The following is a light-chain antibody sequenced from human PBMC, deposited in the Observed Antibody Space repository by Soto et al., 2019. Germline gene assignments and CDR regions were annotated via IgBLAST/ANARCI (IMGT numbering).Light chain of an antibody. J-gene: IGLJ1*01. Sequence: QSVLTQPASVSGSPGQSITISCTGTSSEQGPKLMIYEGSKRPSGVSNRFSGSKSGNTASLTISGLQAEDEADYYCCSYAGSSSYVFGTGTKVTVL. CDR1: SSE. CDR2: EGS. V-gene: IGLV2-23*01. CDR3: CSYAGSSSYV.